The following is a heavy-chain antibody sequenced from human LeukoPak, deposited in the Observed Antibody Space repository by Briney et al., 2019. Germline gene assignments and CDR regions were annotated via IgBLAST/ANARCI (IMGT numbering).Heavy chain of an antibody. Sequence: PGGSLRLSCAASGFTFSSYGMSCVRQAPGKGLEWVSVISGSGGSTYYADSVKGRFTISRDNSKNTLYLQMNSLRAEDTAVFYCAKGRYHLLSLYFFDYWGQGTLVTVSS. D-gene: IGHD2-2*01. CDR2: ISGSGGST. CDR1: GFTFSSYG. CDR3: AKGRYHLLSLYFFDY. V-gene: IGHV3-23*01. J-gene: IGHJ4*02.